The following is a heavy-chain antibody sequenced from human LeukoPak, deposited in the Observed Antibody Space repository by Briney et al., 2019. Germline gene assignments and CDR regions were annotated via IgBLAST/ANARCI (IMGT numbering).Heavy chain of an antibody. CDR3: ARSYSSGWSDY. D-gene: IGHD6-19*01. V-gene: IGHV4-4*09. CDR2: IYPSGIT. Sequence: SETLSLTCTVSGGSISTYYWSWIRQPPGKGLEWIGYIYPSGITNYNPSLKSRVTMSVDTSRNQFSLKLSSVTAADTAVYYCARSYSSGWSDYWGQGILVTVSS. CDR1: GGSISTYY. J-gene: IGHJ4*02.